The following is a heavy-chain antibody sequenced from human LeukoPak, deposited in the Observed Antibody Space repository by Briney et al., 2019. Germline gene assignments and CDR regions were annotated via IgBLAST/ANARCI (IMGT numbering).Heavy chain of an antibody. CDR1: VYTFTSYG. D-gene: IGHD3-10*01. CDR3: ARDRSMVRGPYKAATYY. V-gene: IGHV1-18*01. J-gene: IGHJ4*02. CDR2: VSAYNGNT. Sequence: ASVKVSCKGSVYTFTSYGISWVRQAPVQGVEWMGWVSAYNGNTNFAQKLQGRVTMTTDTSTSTAYMELRSLRSDDTAVYYCARDRSMVRGPYKAATYYWGQGTLVTVSS.